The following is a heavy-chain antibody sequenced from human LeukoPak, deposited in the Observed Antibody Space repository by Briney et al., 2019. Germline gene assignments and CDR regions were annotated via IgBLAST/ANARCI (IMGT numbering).Heavy chain of an antibody. CDR2: TSGTTGDT. D-gene: IGHD3-22*01. CDR1: GFTFRNFA. V-gene: IGHV3-23*01. J-gene: IGHJ4*02. Sequence: GGSLRPSCSASGFTFRNFAISWVHQAPGKGLEWVSTSGTTGDTYYADSVKGRFTISRDNSKNTLYLQMTSLRAEDTALYYCATKTPGNYPYDYWGQGTLVIVSP. CDR3: ATKTPGNYPYDY.